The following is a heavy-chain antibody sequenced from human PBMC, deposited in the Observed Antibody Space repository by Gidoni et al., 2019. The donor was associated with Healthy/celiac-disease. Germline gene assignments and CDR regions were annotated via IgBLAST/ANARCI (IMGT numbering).Heavy chain of an antibody. CDR3: AKGLGYCSSTSCYSYYYYGMDV. CDR2: SGGST. Sequence: SGGSTYYADSVKGRFTISRDNSKNTLYLQMNSLRAEDTAVYYCAKGLGYCSSTSCYSYYYYGMDVWGQGTSVTVSS. D-gene: IGHD2-2*02. J-gene: IGHJ6*02. V-gene: IGHV3-23*01.